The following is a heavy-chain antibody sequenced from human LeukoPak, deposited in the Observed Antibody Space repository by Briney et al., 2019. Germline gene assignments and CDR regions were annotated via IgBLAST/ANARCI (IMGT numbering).Heavy chain of an antibody. CDR2: INHSGST. V-gene: IGHV4-34*01. D-gene: IGHD3-10*01. J-gene: IGHJ4*02. CDR3: ARGVRYYGSGSSYFDY. CDR1: GGSFSGYY. Sequence: SETLSLTCAVYGGSFSGYYWSWIRQPPGKGLEWIGEINHSGSTNYNPSLKSRVTISVDTSKNQFSLKLSSVTAADTAVYYCARGVRYYGSGSSYFDYWGQGTLVTVSS.